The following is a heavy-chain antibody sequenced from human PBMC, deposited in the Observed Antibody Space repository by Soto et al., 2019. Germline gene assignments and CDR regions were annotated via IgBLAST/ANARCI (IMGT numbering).Heavy chain of an antibody. V-gene: IGHV3-30*18. CDR2: VSYDGGTK. D-gene: IGHD5-12*01. J-gene: IGHJ4*02. CDR1: GFTFSSFA. CDR3: ANLPPRGDKYGPADY. Sequence: QAQLVESGGGVVQPGRSLRLSCAASGFTFSSFAMHWVRQAPGKGLEWVAIVSYDGGTKYYADSVKGRFTISRDNSKNTMYLQMNRLRPEDTAVYYGANLPPRGDKYGPADYWGQGTLVTVSS.